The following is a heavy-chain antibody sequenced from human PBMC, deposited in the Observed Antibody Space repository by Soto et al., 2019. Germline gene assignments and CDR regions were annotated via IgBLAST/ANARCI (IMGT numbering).Heavy chain of an antibody. CDR3: ARRPDYYYYVDV. CDR2: IHYSGTT. Sequence: PSETLSLTCTVSGGSISGYYWSWIRQPPGKRLEWIGYIHYSGTTNYNPSLKSRVTISVDTSKNQFSLKLNSVTAADTAVYHCARRPDYYYYVDVWGKGTTVT. V-gene: IGHV4-59*08. CDR1: GGSISGYY. J-gene: IGHJ6*03.